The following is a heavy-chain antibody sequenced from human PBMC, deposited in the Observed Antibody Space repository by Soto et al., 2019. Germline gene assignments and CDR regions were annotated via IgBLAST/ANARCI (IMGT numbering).Heavy chain of an antibody. Sequence: ASVKVSCKASGYTFTGYYMHWVQQAPGQGLEWMGWINPNSGGTNYAQKFQGWVTMTRDTSISTAYMELSRLRSDDTAVYYCVRETVVVPAAIRVGYYYGMDVWGQGTTVTVSS. V-gene: IGHV1-2*04. CDR2: INPNSGGT. J-gene: IGHJ6*02. CDR3: VRETVVVPAAIRVGYYYGMDV. CDR1: GYTFTGYY. D-gene: IGHD2-2*02.